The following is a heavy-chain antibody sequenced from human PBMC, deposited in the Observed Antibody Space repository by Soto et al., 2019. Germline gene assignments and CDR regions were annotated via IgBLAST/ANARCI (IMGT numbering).Heavy chain of an antibody. J-gene: IGHJ4*02. CDR1: GYTLTELS. CDR3: ANTPYRPSSTVTSSGYFDY. D-gene: IGHD4-17*01. Sequence: ASVKVSCKVSGYTLTELSMHWVRQAPGKGLEWMGGFDPEDGETIYAQKFQGRVTMTEDTSTDTAYMELSSLRSEDTAVYYCANTPYRPSSTVTSSGYFDYWGQGTLVTVSS. V-gene: IGHV1-24*01. CDR2: FDPEDGET.